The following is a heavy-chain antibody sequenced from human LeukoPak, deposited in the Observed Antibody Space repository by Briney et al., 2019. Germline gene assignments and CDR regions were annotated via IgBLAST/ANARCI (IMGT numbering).Heavy chain of an antibody. D-gene: IGHD3-16*01. J-gene: IGHJ3*02. CDR2: INPNSGGT. CDR3: ARGGGTRTGAFDI. CDR1: GYTFTGYY. Sequence: ASVKVSCKASGYTFTGYYMHWVRQAPGQGLEWMGWINPNSGGTNYAQKFQGWVTMTRDTSISTAYMELSRLRSDDTAVYYCARGGGTRTGAFDIWGQGTMVTVSS. V-gene: IGHV1-2*04.